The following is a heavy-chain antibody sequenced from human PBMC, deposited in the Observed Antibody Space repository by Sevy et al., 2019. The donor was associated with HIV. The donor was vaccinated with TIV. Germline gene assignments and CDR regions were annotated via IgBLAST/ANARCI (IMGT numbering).Heavy chain of an antibody. Sequence: GGSLILSCAASGFTFSPYWMTWVRQAPGKGLEWVANIRTDGSDKYYVDSVKGRFTISRDNAKNSLYLQMNSLRADDTAKYYCARGGGLDCWGQGALVTVSS. J-gene: IGHJ4*02. CDR3: ARGGGLDC. CDR1: GFTFSPYW. D-gene: IGHD3-16*01. CDR2: IRTDGSDK. V-gene: IGHV3-7*01.